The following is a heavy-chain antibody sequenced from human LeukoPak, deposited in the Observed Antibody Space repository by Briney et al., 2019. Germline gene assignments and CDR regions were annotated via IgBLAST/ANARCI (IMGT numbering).Heavy chain of an antibody. Sequence: GGSLRLSCAASGFTFSSYAMSWVRQAPGKGLEWVSAISGSGGSTYYADSVKGRLTINPDTSKNQFSLQLNSVTPEDTAVYYCTRTEDGYFQNWGQGTLVSVSS. D-gene: IGHD1/OR15-1a*01. J-gene: IGHJ1*01. CDR3: TRTEDGYFQN. V-gene: IGHV3-23*01. CDR1: GFTFSSYA. CDR2: ISGSGGST.